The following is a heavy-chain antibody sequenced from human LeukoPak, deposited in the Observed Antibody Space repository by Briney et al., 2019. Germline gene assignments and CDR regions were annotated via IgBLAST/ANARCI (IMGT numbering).Heavy chain of an antibody. CDR1: GYTFTSYG. J-gene: IGHJ6*03. Sequence: ASVKVSCKASGYTFTSYGISWVRRAPGQGLEWMGWISAYNGNTNYAQKLQGGVTMATDTSTSTAYMELRSLRSDDTAAYYCAREGSVWGYSYGYADWDYYYYYMDVWGKGTTVTVSS. D-gene: IGHD5-18*01. V-gene: IGHV1-18*01. CDR2: ISAYNGNT. CDR3: AREGSVWGYSYGYADWDYYYYYMDV.